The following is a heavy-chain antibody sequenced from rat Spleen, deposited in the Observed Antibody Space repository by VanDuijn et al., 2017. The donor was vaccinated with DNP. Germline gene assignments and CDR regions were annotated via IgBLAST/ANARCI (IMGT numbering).Heavy chain of an antibody. V-gene: IGHV2-15*01. CDR3: TRGGGGYSDY. CDR2: IWSGGST. J-gene: IGHJ2*01. D-gene: IGHD1-11*01. Sequence: AAIWSGGSTDYNSALKSRLSISRDTSKSQVLLKMNSLQTEDTAIYYCTRGGGGYSDYWGQGVMVTVSS.